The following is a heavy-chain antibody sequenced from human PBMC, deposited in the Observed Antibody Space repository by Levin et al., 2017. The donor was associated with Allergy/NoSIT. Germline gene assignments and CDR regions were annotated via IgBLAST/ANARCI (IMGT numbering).Heavy chain of an antibody. CDR1: GGTFSSYA. V-gene: IGHV1-69*13. CDR3: ARDDHCSGGSCYERAFDI. D-gene: IGHD2-15*01. Sequence: SVKVSCKASGGTFSSYAISWVRQAPGQGLEWMGGIIPILGTTDYAQKFQGRVTVTADESTSTVNMELSSLKSEDTAVYYCARDDHCSGGSCYERAFDIWGQGTMVTVSS. CDR2: IIPILGTT. J-gene: IGHJ3*02.